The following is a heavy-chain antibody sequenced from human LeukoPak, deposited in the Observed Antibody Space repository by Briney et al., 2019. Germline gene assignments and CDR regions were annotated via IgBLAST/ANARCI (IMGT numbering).Heavy chain of an antibody. CDR2: IYYSGST. D-gene: IGHD4-23*01. V-gene: IGHV4-39*07. CDR1: GGSISSSSYY. Sequence: SETLSLTCTVSGGSISSSSYYWGWIRQPPGKGLEWIGSIYYSGSTYYNPSLKSRVTISVDTSKNQFSLKLSSVSAADTAVYYCTRGVVTLRTDWFDPWGQGTLVTVSS. J-gene: IGHJ5*02. CDR3: TRGVVTLRTDWFDP.